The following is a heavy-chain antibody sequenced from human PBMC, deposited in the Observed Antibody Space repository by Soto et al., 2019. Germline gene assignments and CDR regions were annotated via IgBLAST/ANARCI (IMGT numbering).Heavy chain of an antibody. CDR2: IYYSGST. CDR3: ARQVYDFWSGYYSAFDI. CDR1: GGSISSSSYY. D-gene: IGHD3-3*01. J-gene: IGHJ3*02. Sequence: SETLSLTCTVSGGSISSSSYYWGWIRQPPGKGLEWIGSIYYSGSTYYNPSLKSRVTISVDTSKNQFSLKLSSVTAADTAVYYCARQVYDFWSGYYSAFDIWGQGTMVTVSS. V-gene: IGHV4-39*01.